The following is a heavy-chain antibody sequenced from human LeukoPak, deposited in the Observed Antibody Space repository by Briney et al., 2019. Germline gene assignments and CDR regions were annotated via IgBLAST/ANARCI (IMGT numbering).Heavy chain of an antibody. J-gene: IGHJ4*02. CDR2: INHSGST. V-gene: IGHV4-34*01. D-gene: IGHD3-3*01. CDR1: GGSFSGYY. Sequence: SETLSLTCAVYGGSFSGYYWSWIRQPPGKGLEWIGEINHSGSTNYNPSLKSRVTISVDTSKDQFSLKLSSVTAADTAVYYCARVSDFWSGYGRGVFDYWGQGTLVTVSS. CDR3: ARVSDFWSGYGRGVFDY.